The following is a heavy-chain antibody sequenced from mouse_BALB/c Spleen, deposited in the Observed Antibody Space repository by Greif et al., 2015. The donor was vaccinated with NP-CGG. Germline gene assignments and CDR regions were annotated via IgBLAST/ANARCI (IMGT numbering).Heavy chain of an antibody. CDR1: GFNIKDTY. V-gene: IGHV14-3*02. CDR3: ARGAYGDGFAY. J-gene: IGHJ3*01. D-gene: IGHD2-13*01. CDR2: IDPANGNT. Sequence: EVQLQQSGAELVKPGASVKLSCTASGFNIKDTYMHWVKQRPEQGLEWIGRIDPANGNTKYDPKFQGKATITADTSSNTAYLQLSSLTSEDTAVYYCARGAYGDGFAYWGQGTLVTVSA.